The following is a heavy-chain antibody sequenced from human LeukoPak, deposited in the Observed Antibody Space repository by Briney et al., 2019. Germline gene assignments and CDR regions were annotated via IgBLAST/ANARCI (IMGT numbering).Heavy chain of an antibody. D-gene: IGHD5-18*01. J-gene: IGHJ6*03. V-gene: IGHV4-38-2*02. Sequence: SETLSLTCTVSGYSINSGYYWGWIRQPPGKGLEWIGTIFHSGSTYSKPSLKSRVTISVDTSKNQFSLKLSSVTAADTAVYYCARGSGQLWQYYYYYYMDVWGKGTTVTVSS. CDR2: IFHSGST. CDR3: ARGSGQLWQYYYYYYMDV. CDR1: GYSINSGYY.